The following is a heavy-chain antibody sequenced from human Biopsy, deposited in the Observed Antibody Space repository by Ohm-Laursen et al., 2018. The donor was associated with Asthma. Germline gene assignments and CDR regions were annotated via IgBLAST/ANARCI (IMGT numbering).Heavy chain of an antibody. D-gene: IGHD2-21*02. J-gene: IGHJ4*02. CDR1: GYTFISYA. V-gene: IGHV1-3*01. CDR2: INAGNGNT. Sequence: ASVKVSYKASGYTFISYAIHWVRQAPGQRLEWMGWINAGNGNTKYSQKFQGRVTITRDTSASTAYMELSSLRSEDTAVYYCAREGVFCGGLCYSPPDFWGQGTLVTVSS. CDR3: AREGVFCGGLCYSPPDF.